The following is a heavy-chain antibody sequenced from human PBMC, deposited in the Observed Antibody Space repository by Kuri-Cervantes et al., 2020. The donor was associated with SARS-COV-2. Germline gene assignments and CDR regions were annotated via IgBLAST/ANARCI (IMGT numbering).Heavy chain of an antibody. J-gene: IGHJ4*01. Sequence: SETLSLTCTVSGGSISSYYWSWIRQPAGKGLEWIGRIYTSGSTNYNPSLKSRFTMSVDTSKNQFSLKLSSVTAADTAVYYCAREMIWYDFWSGYSCYFDYWGQGTLVTVSS. CDR3: AREMIWYDFWSGYSCYFDY. D-gene: IGHD3-3*01. CDR2: IYTSGST. V-gene: IGHV4-4*07. CDR1: GGSISSYY.